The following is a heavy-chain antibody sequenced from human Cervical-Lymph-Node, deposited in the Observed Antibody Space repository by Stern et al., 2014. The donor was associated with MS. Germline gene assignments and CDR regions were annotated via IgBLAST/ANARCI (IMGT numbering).Heavy chain of an antibody. D-gene: IGHD5-24*01. CDR2: IYYSGST. Sequence: QVQLVQSGPGLVKPSQTLSLTCTVSGGSISSVGYYWSWIRQHPGKGLEWIGYIYYSGSTYYNPSLKSRVTISVDTSKNQFSLKLSSVTAADTAVYYCARGGRDGYNYHYWGQGTLVTVSS. CDR3: ARGGRDGYNYHY. CDR1: GGSISSVGYY. J-gene: IGHJ4*02. V-gene: IGHV4-31*03.